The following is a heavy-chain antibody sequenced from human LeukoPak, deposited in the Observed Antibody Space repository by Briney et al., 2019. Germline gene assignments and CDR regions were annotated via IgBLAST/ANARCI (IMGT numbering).Heavy chain of an antibody. Sequence: SVKVSCKASGYTFTSYGISWVRQAPGQGLEWMGGIIPIFGTANYAQKFQGRVTITRNTSISTAYMELSSLRSEDTAVYYCARSGYSSSKFDYWGQGTLVTVSS. CDR2: IIPIFGTA. CDR1: GYTFTSYG. J-gene: IGHJ4*02. V-gene: IGHV1-69*05. CDR3: ARSGYSSSKFDY. D-gene: IGHD6-13*01.